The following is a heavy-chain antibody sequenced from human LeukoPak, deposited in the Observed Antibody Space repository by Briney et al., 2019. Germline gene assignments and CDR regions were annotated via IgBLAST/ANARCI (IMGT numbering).Heavy chain of an antibody. V-gene: IGHV4-34*01. J-gene: IGHJ4*02. CDR3: ARGPGIAVAGYFDY. CDR1: GGSFSGYY. Sequence: SETLSLTCAVYGGSFSGYYWSWIRQPPGKGLEWIGEINHSGSTNYNPSLKSRVTISVDTSKNQFSLKLSSVTAADTVVYYCARGPGIAVAGYFDYWGQGTLVTVSS. D-gene: IGHD6-19*01. CDR2: INHSGST.